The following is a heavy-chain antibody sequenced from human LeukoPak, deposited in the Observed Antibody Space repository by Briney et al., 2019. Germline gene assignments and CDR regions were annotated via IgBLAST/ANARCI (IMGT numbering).Heavy chain of an antibody. J-gene: IGHJ4*02. V-gene: IGHV4-34*01. D-gene: IGHD1-26*01. CDR2: INDNGNT. CDR3: AREILGATTPDY. Sequence: SETLSLTCAVYGGSFSGHYWSWIRQPPGKGLEWIGEINDNGNTNYNPSLKSRVTMSVDRSKSQFSLKLSSVTAADTAMYYCAREILGATTPDYWGQGTLVVVSS. CDR1: GGSFSGHY.